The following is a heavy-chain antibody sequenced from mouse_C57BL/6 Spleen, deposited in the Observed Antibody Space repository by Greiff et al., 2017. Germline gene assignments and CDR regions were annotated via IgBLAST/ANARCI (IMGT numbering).Heavy chain of an antibody. D-gene: IGHD1-1*01. Sequence: VQLQQSGPELAKPGASVKIPCKASGYTFTDYNMDWVKQSHGKSLEWIGDINPNNGGTIYNQKFKGKATLTVDKSSSTAYMELRSLTSEDTAVYYCARDYYGSRWYFDVWGTGTTVTVSS. V-gene: IGHV1-18*01. J-gene: IGHJ1*03. CDR1: GYTFTDYN. CDR2: INPNNGGT. CDR3: ARDYYGSRWYFDV.